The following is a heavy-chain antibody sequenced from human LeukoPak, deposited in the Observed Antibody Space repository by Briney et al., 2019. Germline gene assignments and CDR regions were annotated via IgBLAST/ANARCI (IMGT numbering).Heavy chain of an antibody. CDR3: ARAIVATIGGMDV. V-gene: IGHV1-2*02. CDR1: GYTFTGYY. D-gene: IGHD5-12*01. Sequence: VASVKVSCKASGYTFTGYYMHWVRQAPGQGLEWMGWINPNSGGTNYAQKFQGRVTTTRDTSISTAYMELSRLRSDDTAVYYCARAIVATIGGMDVWGQGTTVTASS. J-gene: IGHJ6*02. CDR2: INPNSGGT.